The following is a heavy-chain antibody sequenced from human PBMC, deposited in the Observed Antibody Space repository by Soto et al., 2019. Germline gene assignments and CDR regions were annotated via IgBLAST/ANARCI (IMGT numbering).Heavy chain of an antibody. CDR3: AREPVVPAATKTPERGNYYYYGMDV. V-gene: IGHV3-21*01. CDR2: ISSSSSYI. D-gene: IGHD2-2*01. CDR1: GFTFSSYS. J-gene: IGHJ6*02. Sequence: EVQLVESGGGLVKPGWSLRLSCAASGFTFSSYSMNWVRQAPGKGLEWVSSISSSSSYIYYADSVKGRFTISRDNAKNSLYLQMNSLRAEDTAVYYCAREPVVPAATKTPERGNYYYYGMDVWGQGTTVTVSS.